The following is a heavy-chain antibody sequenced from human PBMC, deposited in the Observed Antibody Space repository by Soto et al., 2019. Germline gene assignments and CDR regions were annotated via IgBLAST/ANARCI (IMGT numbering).Heavy chain of an antibody. CDR2: ISSNGGST. CDR3: ARDGGSYYLDY. CDR1: GFTFSSYA. Sequence: GGSLRLSCAASGFTFSSYAMHWVRQAPGKGLEYVSAISSNGGSTYYPNSEKGRLTISRDNSKNTLYLQMGSLRAEDMAVYYCARDGGSYYLDYWGQGTLVTVSS. J-gene: IGHJ4*02. V-gene: IGHV3-64*01. D-gene: IGHD1-26*01.